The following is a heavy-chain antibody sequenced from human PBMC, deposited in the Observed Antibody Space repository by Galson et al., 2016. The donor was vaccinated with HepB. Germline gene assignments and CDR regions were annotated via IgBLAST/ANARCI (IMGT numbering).Heavy chain of an antibody. CDR2: IHSGGTT. V-gene: IGHV3-53*01. Sequence: SLRLSCAASGLTFKNHWMSWVRQAPGKGLEWVSIIHSGGTTYYADSVKGRFTISKDNSKNTLYLQMNSLRAEDTAVYYCARAPVTSTTCCYYFDYWGQGTLVTVSS. J-gene: IGHJ4*02. D-gene: IGHD2-2*01. CDR3: ARAPVTSTTCCYYFDY. CDR1: GLTFKNHW.